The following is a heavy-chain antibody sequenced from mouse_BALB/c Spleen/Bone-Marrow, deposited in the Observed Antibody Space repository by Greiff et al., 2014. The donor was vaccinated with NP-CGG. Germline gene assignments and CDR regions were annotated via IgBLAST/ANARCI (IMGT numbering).Heavy chain of an antibody. D-gene: IGHD1-1*01. Sequence: VQLKESGAELVKPGASVKLSCTASGFNIKDTYMHWVKQRPEQGLEWIGRIDPANGNTKYDPKFQGKATITADTSSNTAYLQLSSLTSEDTTVYYCAIYYYGSSGFAYWGRGTLATVSA. J-gene: IGHJ3*01. CDR3: AIYYYGSSGFAY. CDR2: IDPANGNT. V-gene: IGHV14-3*02. CDR1: GFNIKDTY.